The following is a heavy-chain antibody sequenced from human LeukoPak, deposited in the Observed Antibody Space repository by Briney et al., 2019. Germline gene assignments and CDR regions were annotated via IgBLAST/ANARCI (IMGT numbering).Heavy chain of an antibody. CDR2: FDPEEAET. V-gene: IGHV1-24*01. CDR3: TTSRYNFWSGYTY. D-gene: IGHD3-3*01. J-gene: IGHJ4*02. CDR1: GNALTDFS. Sequence: ASVTVSCRVSGNALTDFSIHWVRQAPGKGLEWMGGFDPEEAETIYSQKFQGSVTMTEDTSADTACMELSSLTSEDTAVYYCTTSRYNFWSGYTYWGQGTLVTVSS.